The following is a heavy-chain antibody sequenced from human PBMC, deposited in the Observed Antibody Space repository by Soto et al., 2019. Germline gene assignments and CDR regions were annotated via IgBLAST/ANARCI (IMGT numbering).Heavy chain of an antibody. CDR2: INPNSGGT. V-gene: IGHV1-2*02. Sequence: QVQLVQSGAEVKKPGASVMVSCKASGYTFTGYYMHWVRQAPGQGLEWMGWINPNSGGTNYAQKFQGRVTMTRDTSISTAYMEPSRLRSDDTAVYYCARVRGELFMGRDYWGQGTLVTVSS. CDR3: ARVRGELFMGRDY. CDR1: GYTFTGYY. J-gene: IGHJ4*02. D-gene: IGHD3-10*01.